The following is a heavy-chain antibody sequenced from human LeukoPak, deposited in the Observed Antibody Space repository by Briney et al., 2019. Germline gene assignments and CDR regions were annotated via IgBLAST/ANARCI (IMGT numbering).Heavy chain of an antibody. CDR2: ISGSGGST. CDR1: GFTFSSYA. CDR3: ARAREYYYDSSGYSY. D-gene: IGHD3-22*01. J-gene: IGHJ4*02. V-gene: IGHV3-23*01. Sequence: PGGSLRLSCAASGFTFSSYAMSWVRQAPGKGLEWVSAISGSGGSTYYADSVKGRFTISRDNSKNTLYLQMNSLRAEDTAVYYCARAREYYYDSSGYSYWGQGTLVTVSS.